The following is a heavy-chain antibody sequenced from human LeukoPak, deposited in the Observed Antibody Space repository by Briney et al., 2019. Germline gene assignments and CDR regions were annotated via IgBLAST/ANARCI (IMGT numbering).Heavy chain of an antibody. V-gene: IGHV1-8*03. CDR3: ARGPRNYDFWSGYYSHYYMDV. D-gene: IGHD3-3*01. CDR2: MNPNSGNT. CDR1: GYTFTSYD. J-gene: IGHJ6*03. Sequence: ASVKVSCKASGYTFTSYDINWVRQATGQGLEGMGWMNPNSGNTGYAQKFQGRVTITRNTSISTAYMELSSLRSEDTAVYYCARGPRNYDFWSGYYSHYYMDVWGKGTTVTVSS.